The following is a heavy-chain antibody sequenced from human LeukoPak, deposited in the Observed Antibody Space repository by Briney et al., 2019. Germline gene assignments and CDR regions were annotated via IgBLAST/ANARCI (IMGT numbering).Heavy chain of an antibody. V-gene: IGHV3-21*01. J-gene: IGHJ4*02. Sequence: PGGSLRLSWAASGFTFSSYSMNWVRQAPGKGREWVSSISSNSSYIYYADSVQGRFTISRANAKNPLYLPQNSLRAEDTALYYCASVDYYGSGNYYNDVDYWGQGTLVTVSS. CDR3: ASVDYYGSGNYYNDVDY. D-gene: IGHD3-10*01. CDR1: GFTFSSYS. CDR2: ISSNSSYI.